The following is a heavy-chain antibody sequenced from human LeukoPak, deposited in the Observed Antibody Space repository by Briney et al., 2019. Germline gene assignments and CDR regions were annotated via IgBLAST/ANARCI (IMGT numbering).Heavy chain of an antibody. V-gene: IGHV3-30*04. CDR2: ISYDGSNK. D-gene: IGHD3-10*01. CDR3: AGEVYGSGSYYNFRFDP. CDR1: GFTFSSYA. Sequence: GRSLRLSCAAPGFTFSSYAMHWVGQAPGKGLEWVAVISYDGSNKYYADSVKGRFTISRDNSKNTLYLQMNSLRAEDTAVYYCAGEVYGSGSYYNFRFDPWGQGTLVTVSS. J-gene: IGHJ5*02.